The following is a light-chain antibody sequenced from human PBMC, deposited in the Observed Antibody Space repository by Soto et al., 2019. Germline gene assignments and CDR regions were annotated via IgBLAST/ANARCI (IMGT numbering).Light chain of an antibody. J-gene: IGLJ2*01. CDR1: SSDVGAYNY. Sequence: QSALTQPASVSGSPGQSITISCTGTSSDVGAYNYVSWFQQYPGKAPKLRIYEVSNRPSGVSNRFSGSKSGNTASLTISGLQAEDEADYYCSSYTTSSTLVVFGGGTKLTVL. CDR2: EVS. CDR3: SSYTTSSTLVV. V-gene: IGLV2-14*01.